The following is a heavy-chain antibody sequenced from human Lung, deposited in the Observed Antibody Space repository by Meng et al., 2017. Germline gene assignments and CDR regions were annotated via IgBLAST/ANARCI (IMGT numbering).Heavy chain of an antibody. D-gene: IGHD4-11*01. CDR1: GGSFSDYY. V-gene: IGHV4-34*01. CDR2: INHSGST. CDR3: ARGPTTMAHDFDY. J-gene: IGHJ4*02. Sequence: QGQLQEWGAGLLKPSETLSFTCVVSGGSFSDYYWSWIRQPPGKGLEWIGEINHSGSTNYNPSLESRATISVDTSQNNLSLKLSSVTAADSAVYYCARGPTTMAHDFDYWGQGTLVTVPS.